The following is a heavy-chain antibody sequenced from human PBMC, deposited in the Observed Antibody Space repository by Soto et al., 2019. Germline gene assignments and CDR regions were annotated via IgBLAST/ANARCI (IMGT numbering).Heavy chain of an antibody. Sequence: ASVKVSCKASGYTFTSYALHWVRQAPGQRLEWMGWINAGNGNTKYSQKFQDRVTITRDTSASTAYMELSSLRSEDTAVNYCARPDGLVYDPPGLWGQGTLVTVSS. CDR3: ARPDGLVYDPPGL. V-gene: IGHV1-3*01. J-gene: IGHJ4*02. CDR1: GYTFTSYA. D-gene: IGHD2-8*01. CDR2: INAGNGNT.